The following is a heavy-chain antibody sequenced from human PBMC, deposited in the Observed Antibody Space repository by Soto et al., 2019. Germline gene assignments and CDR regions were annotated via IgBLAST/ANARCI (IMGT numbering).Heavy chain of an antibody. Sequence: SETLSLTCTVSGGSISSSSYYWGWIRQPPGKGLEWIGSIYYSGSTYYNPSLKSRVTISVDTSKNQFSLKLSSVTAADTAVYYCARLLDYDILTGYYRKGDFDYWGQGTLVTVSS. V-gene: IGHV4-39*01. CDR3: ARLLDYDILTGYYRKGDFDY. J-gene: IGHJ4*02. CDR2: IYYSGST. D-gene: IGHD3-9*01. CDR1: GGSISSSSYY.